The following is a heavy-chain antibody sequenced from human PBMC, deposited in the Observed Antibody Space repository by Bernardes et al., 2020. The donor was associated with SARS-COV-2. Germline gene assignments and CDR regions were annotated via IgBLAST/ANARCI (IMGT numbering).Heavy chain of an antibody. CDR3: ARDTSRFTASMDFES. CDR1: GFIVSDSY. CDR2: ISGETGYT. J-gene: IGHJ4*02. V-gene: IGHV3-11*05. D-gene: IGHD3-9*01. Sequence: GSLSRSGSASGFIVSDSYMSWIRPAPGKGLEWISYISGETGYTNYAGSVKGRFTISRDNARNSLYLQMTNLRADDTATYFCARDTSRFTASMDFESWGQGTLVTVSS.